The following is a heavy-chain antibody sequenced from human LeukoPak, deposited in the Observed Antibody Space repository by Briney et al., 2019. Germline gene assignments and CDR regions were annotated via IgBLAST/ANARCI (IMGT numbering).Heavy chain of an antibody. J-gene: IGHJ5*02. D-gene: IGHD1-26*01. V-gene: IGHV3-73*01. CDR2: IDKKDNFYAT. CDR3: TRDSGTYNWLDP. CDR1: GFTFSGPA. Sequence: GSLRLSCAASGFTFSGPAIHWVRQSSGKGLEWVGHIDKKDNFYATTSAASVTGRFTISRDDSKNTAYLQMNSLKTEDTALYYCTRDSGTYNWLDPWGQGTLVTVSS.